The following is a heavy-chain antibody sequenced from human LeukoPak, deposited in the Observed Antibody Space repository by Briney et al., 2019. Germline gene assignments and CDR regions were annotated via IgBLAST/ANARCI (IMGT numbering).Heavy chain of an antibody. V-gene: IGHV5-51*01. Sequence: GESLKISCKGSGYSFTSNWIGWVRQMPGKGLEWMGIIYPGDSDTRYSPSFQGQVTISADKSISTAYLQWSSLKASDTAMYYCARQRYDSSGYVRFDYWGQGTLVTVSS. D-gene: IGHD3-22*01. CDR2: IYPGDSDT. J-gene: IGHJ4*02. CDR1: GYSFTSNW. CDR3: ARQRYDSSGYVRFDY.